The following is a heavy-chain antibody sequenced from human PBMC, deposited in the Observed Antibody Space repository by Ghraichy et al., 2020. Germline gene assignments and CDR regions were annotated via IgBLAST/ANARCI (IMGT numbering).Heavy chain of an antibody. CDR2: INHSGST. Sequence: SETLSLTCAVYGGSFSGYYWSWIRQPPGKGLEWIGEINHSGSTNYNPSLKSRVTISVDTSKNQFSLKLSSVTAADTAVYYCARSLTILCDFWSGYYGPVDHGMDVWGQGTTVTVSS. J-gene: IGHJ6*02. CDR1: GGSFSGYY. D-gene: IGHD3-3*01. CDR3: ARSLTILCDFWSGYYGPVDHGMDV. V-gene: IGHV4-34*01.